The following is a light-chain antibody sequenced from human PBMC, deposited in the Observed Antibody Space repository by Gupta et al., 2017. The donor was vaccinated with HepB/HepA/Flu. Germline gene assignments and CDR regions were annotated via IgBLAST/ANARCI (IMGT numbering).Light chain of an antibody. CDR2: GAS. J-gene: IGKJ1*01. V-gene: IGKV1-39*01. CDR1: QSIYTY. CDR3: QQSYNNPWT. Sequence: DIQMTQSPSSLSASVGDRVTITCRASQSIYTYFNWYQQKPGKAPKLLIYGASSLQSGVPSRFSGSGSGTEFTLTISSLQPEEFATYYCQQSYNNPWTFGRGTRVEIK.